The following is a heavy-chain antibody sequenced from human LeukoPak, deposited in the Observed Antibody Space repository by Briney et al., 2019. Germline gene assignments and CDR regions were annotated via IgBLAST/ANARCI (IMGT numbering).Heavy chain of an antibody. D-gene: IGHD3-10*01. CDR3: ARVFRVRGVTRNYYMDV. J-gene: IGHJ6*03. CDR2: INPNSGGT. CDR1: GYTFTGYY. Sequence: GASVKVSCKASGYTFTGYYMHWVRQAPGQGLEWMGWINPNSGGTNYAQKFQGRVTMTRDTSISTAYMELSSLRSEDTAVYYCARVFRVRGVTRNYYMDVWGKGTTVTISS. V-gene: IGHV1-2*02.